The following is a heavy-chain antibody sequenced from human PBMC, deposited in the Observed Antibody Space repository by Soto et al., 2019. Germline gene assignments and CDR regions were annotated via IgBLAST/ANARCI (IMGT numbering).Heavy chain of an antibody. Sequence: LRLSCAASGFTFSSYSMNWVRQAPGKGLEWVSSISSSSSYIYYADSVKGRFTISRDNAKNSLYLQMNSLRAEDTAVYYCARPARYYDSSGYYPSYYYGMDVWGQGTTVTVSS. J-gene: IGHJ6*02. V-gene: IGHV3-21*01. CDR1: GFTFSSYS. CDR3: ARPARYYDSSGYYPSYYYGMDV. D-gene: IGHD3-22*01. CDR2: ISSSSSYI.